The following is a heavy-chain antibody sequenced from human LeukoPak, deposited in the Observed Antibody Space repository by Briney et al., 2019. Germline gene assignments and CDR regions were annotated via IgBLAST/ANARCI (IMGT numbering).Heavy chain of an antibody. CDR2: ISYDGSNK. CDR3: ARDGTTVTTWGFYYYYYYMDV. Sequence: GRSLRLSCAASGFTFSSYAMHWVRQAPGKGLEWVAVISYDGSNKYYADSVKGRFTISRDNSKNTLYLQMNSLRAEDTAVYYCARDGTTVTTWGFYYYYYYMDVWGKGTTVTVSS. J-gene: IGHJ6*03. V-gene: IGHV3-30*04. D-gene: IGHD4-11*01. CDR1: GFTFSSYA.